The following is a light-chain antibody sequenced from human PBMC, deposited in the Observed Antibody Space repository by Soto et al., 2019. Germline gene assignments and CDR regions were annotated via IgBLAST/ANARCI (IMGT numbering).Light chain of an antibody. J-gene: IGKJ3*01. Sequence: DIQLTQSPASLAASLWDRITISCRASQTISNYLNWYHQKPGEAPKILIYGASTLQSGVPSSVSGSGSGTEFTLSISSLQPEDFGTYYCQQSYNVPSTFGPGTKVDVK. CDR2: GAS. CDR3: QQSYNVPST. CDR1: QTISNY. V-gene: IGKV1-39*01.